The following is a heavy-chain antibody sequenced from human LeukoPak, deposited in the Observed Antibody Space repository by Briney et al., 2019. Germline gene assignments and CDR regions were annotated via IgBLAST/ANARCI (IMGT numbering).Heavy chain of an antibody. D-gene: IGHD3-22*01. CDR3: ARDTAPNNYYDSSGYFNY. Sequence: ASVKVSCKASGYTFTTYYMHWVRQAPGQGLEWMGIINPSSGSTSYAQKFQGRVTMTRDTSTSTVYMELSSLRSEDTAVYYCARDTAPNNYYDSSGYFNYWGQGTLVTVSS. CDR1: GYTFTTYY. J-gene: IGHJ4*02. V-gene: IGHV1-46*01. CDR2: INPSSGST.